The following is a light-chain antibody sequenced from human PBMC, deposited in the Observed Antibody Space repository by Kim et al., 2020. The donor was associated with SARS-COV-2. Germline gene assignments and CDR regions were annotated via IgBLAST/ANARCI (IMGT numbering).Light chain of an antibody. J-gene: IGLJ1*01. V-gene: IGLV1-40*01. CDR1: SSNIGAGFD. CDR3: QSYDNSLSGYV. Sequence: RVTISCTGSSSNIGAGFDVHWYQQLPGTAPKLLIYDNINRPSGVPDRFSGSKSGTSASLAITGLQAQDEADYYCQSYDNSLSGYVFGTGTKVTV. CDR2: DNI.